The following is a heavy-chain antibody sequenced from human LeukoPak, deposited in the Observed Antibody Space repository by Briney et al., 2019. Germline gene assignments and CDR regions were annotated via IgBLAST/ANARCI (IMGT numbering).Heavy chain of an antibody. CDR3: AKDSVGATDY. Sequence: GGSLRLSCAASGFTFSTYGMHWVRQAPGKGLEWVAFIHYDGSNELYADFVRGRFTISRDNSKNTLYLQMNSLRAEDTAVYYCAKDSVGATDYWGQGTLVTASS. CDR2: IHYDGSNE. J-gene: IGHJ4*02. CDR1: GFTFSTYG. V-gene: IGHV3-30*02. D-gene: IGHD1-26*01.